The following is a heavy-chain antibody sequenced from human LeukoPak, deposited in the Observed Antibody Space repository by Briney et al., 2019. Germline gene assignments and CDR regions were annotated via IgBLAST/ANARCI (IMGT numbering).Heavy chain of an antibody. J-gene: IGHJ5*02. V-gene: IGHV6-1*01. CDR2: TYYRSKWYK. CDR3: ARVEYFGSGSYRFDP. CDR1: GDSVSRNSVA. D-gene: IGHD3-10*01. Sequence: SQSLSLTCAISGDSVSRNSVAWNWIRQSPSRGLEWLGRTYYRSKWYKEYAASVRSRITISPDTSKNQFSLQRNSVTPEDTAVYYCARVEYFGSGSYRFDPWGQGTLVTVSS.